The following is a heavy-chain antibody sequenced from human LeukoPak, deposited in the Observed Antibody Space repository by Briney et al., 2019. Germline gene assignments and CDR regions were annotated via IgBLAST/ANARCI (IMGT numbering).Heavy chain of an antibody. D-gene: IGHD3-10*01. V-gene: IGHV3-74*01. CDR3: TRDYYNRFDY. J-gene: IGHJ4*02. Sequence: GGSLRLSCAASGLTFGSYWMHWVRQAPGKGLVWVSHINNDGSSTTYADSVKGRFTISRDNTKNTLYLQMTNLRADDTAVYYCTRDYYNRFDYWGQGTQVTVSS. CDR1: GLTFGSYW. CDR2: INNDGSST.